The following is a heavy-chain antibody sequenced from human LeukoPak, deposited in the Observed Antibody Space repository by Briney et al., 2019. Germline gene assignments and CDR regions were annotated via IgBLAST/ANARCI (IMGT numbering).Heavy chain of an antibody. Sequence: ASVKVSCKASGYTFTGYNMHWVRQAPGQGLEWMGWINPNSGGTNYAQKFQGRITMTRDMSTSTVYMELSSLRSEDTAVYYCARDYENSYGFIDYWGQGTLVTVSS. J-gene: IGHJ4*02. D-gene: IGHD5-18*01. CDR2: INPNSGGT. V-gene: IGHV1-2*02. CDR3: ARDYENSYGFIDY. CDR1: GYTFTGYN.